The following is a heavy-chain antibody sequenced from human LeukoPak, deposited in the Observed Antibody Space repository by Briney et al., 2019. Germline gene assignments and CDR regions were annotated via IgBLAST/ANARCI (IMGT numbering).Heavy chain of an antibody. D-gene: IGHD6-13*01. CDR3: ARARDSSSWYLDS. CDR2: LWYDGVNT. V-gene: IGHV3-33*01. CDR1: GFSISTYG. Sequence: GGSLRLSCAASGFSISTYGMHWVRQAPGQGLEWVAVLWYDGVNTYYADSVKGRFTISRDNSKNTLYLQMNSLRAEDAAVYYCARARDSSSWYLDSGGQGTRFPVSS. J-gene: IGHJ4*02.